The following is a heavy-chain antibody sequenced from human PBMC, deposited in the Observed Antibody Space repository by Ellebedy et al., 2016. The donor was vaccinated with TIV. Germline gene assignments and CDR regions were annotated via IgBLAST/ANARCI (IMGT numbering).Heavy chain of an antibody. Sequence: GESLKISCAASGFTFSSYEMNWVRQAPGKGLEWVSSISSSSSYIYYADSVKGRFTISRDDSKSIVYLHMDSLKTEDTAVYYCSRTESSVSVYWGQGTLVTVSS. CDR3: SRTESSVSVY. V-gene: IGHV3-21*03. D-gene: IGHD5/OR15-5a*01. CDR1: GFTFSSYE. J-gene: IGHJ4*02. CDR2: ISSSSSYI.